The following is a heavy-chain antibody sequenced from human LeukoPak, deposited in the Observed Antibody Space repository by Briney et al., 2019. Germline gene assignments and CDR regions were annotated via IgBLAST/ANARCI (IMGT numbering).Heavy chain of an antibody. V-gene: IGHV3-33*01. CDR1: GFTFSSYG. CDR3: ARDLVVVTAIRPTGMDV. Sequence: GGSLRLSCAASGFTFSSYGMHWVRQAPGKGLEWVAVIWYDGSNKYYADSMKGRFTISRDNSKNTLYLQMNSLRAEDTAVYYCARDLVVVTAIRPTGMDVWGQGTTVTVSS. CDR2: IWYDGSNK. D-gene: IGHD2-21*02. J-gene: IGHJ6*02.